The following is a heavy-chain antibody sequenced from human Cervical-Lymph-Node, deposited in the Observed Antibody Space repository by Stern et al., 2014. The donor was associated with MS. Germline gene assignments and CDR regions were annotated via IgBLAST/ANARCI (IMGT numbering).Heavy chain of an antibody. V-gene: IGHV3-9*01. Sequence: EVQLVESGGGLVQPGRSLRLSCAASGFTFDDYAMHWVRQAPGKGLEWVSGISWNSGTIVYVDSVKGRFTISRDNAKKSLFLQMNSLRPEDTALYYCRASSYDSTGHFYDYWGQGTQVTVSS. CDR1: GFTFDDYA. D-gene: IGHD3-22*01. CDR2: ISWNSGTI. CDR3: RASSYDSTGHFYDY. J-gene: IGHJ4*02.